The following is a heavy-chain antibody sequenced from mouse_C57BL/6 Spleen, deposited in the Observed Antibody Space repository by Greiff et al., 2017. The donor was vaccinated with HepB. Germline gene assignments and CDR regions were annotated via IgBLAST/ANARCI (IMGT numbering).Heavy chain of an antibody. Sequence: EVQLVESGGGLVKPGGSLKLSCAASGFTFSSYAMSWVRQTPEKRLEWVATISDGGSYTYYPDNVKGRFTISRDNAKNNLYLQMSHLKSEDTAMYYCVKGGYYAMDYWGQGTSVTVSS. CDR1: GFTFSSYA. V-gene: IGHV5-4*01. CDR2: ISDGGSYT. J-gene: IGHJ4*01. CDR3: VKGGYYAMDY.